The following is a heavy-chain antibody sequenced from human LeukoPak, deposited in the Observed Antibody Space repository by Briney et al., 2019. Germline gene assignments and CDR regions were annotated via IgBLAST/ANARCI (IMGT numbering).Heavy chain of an antibody. J-gene: IGHJ4*02. V-gene: IGHV3-33*01. D-gene: IGHD6-13*01. CDR3: AREVRPYSSSWYVGNY. CDR1: GFTFSSYR. Sequence: QTGGSLRLSCAALGFTFSSYRMHGVRPAPGKGLEWVAVIWYDGSNKYYAVPVKGRFTIARDNSKNTLYLQMNSLRAEDTAVYYCAREVRPYSSSWYVGNYWGQGTLVTVSS. CDR2: IWYDGSNK.